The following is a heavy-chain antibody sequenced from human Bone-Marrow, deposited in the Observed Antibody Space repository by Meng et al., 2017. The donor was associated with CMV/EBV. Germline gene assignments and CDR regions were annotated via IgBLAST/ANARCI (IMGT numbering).Heavy chain of an antibody. Sequence: ASVKVSCKASGYTFTSYGISWVRQAPGQGLEWMGWISAYNGNTNYAQKFQGRVTITTDESTSTAYMELSSLRSEDTAVYYCARVFGVVIGGWFDAWGQGTRVTGSS. CDR2: ISAYNGNT. J-gene: IGHJ5*02. CDR3: ARVFGVVIGGWFDA. V-gene: IGHV1-18*01. CDR1: GYTFTSYG. D-gene: IGHD3-3*01.